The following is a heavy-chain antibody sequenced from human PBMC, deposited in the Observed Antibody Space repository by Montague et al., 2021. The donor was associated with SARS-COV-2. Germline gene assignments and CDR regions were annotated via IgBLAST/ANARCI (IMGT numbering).Heavy chain of an antibody. CDR2: IYYSGST. V-gene: IGHV4-59*01. J-gene: IGHJ5*02. D-gene: IGHD1-7*01. Sequence: SETLSLTCTVSGGSISSYHWSWIRQPPGKGLEWIGNIYYSGSTNYNPSXXSRVTISVDTSKNQFSLKLSSVTAADTAVYYCARAAGYNWNYGYNWFDPWGQGTLVTVSS. CDR3: ARAAGYNWNYGYNWFDP. CDR1: GGSISSYH.